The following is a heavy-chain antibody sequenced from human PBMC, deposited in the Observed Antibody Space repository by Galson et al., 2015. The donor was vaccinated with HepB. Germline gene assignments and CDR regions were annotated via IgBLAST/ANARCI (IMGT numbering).Heavy chain of an antibody. CDR2: ISGSGGST. V-gene: IGHV3-23*01. J-gene: IGHJ5*02. CDR3: AKDTLNYDSGEVNWFDP. CDR1: GFTFSSYA. D-gene: IGHD3-22*01. Sequence: SLRLSCAASGFTFSSYAMSWVRQAPGKGLEWVSAISGSGGSTYYADSVKGRFTISRDNSKNTLYLQMNSLRAEDTAVYYCAKDTLNYDSGEVNWFDPWGQGTLVTVSS.